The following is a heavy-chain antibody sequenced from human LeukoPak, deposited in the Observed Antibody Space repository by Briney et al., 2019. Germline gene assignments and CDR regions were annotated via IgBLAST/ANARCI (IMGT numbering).Heavy chain of an antibody. V-gene: IGHV3-48*01. D-gene: IGHD3-10*01. CDR1: GFAFSSYS. Sequence: HPGGSLRLSCAASGFAFSSYSMNWVRQAPGKGLEWVSYISSSSSTIYYADSVKSRFTISRDNAKNSLYLQMNSLRAEDTAVYYCAREPKLWFGEFQTDGMDVWGQGTTVTVSS. CDR2: ISSSSSTI. J-gene: IGHJ6*02. CDR3: AREPKLWFGEFQTDGMDV.